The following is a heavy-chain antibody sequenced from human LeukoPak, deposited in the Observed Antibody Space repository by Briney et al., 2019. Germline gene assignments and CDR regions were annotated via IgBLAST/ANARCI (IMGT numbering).Heavy chain of an antibody. J-gene: IGHJ4*02. D-gene: IGHD3-22*01. CDR3: ARGLPYSYDSSGYWFLDY. V-gene: IGHV3-30*04. Sequence: PGGSLRLSCAASGFTFSSYAMHWVRQAPVKGLEWVAVISYDGSNKYYADSVKGRFTISRDNFKNTLYLQMNSLRAEDTAVYYCARGLPYSYDSSGYWFLDYWGQGTLVTVSS. CDR2: ISYDGSNK. CDR1: GFTFSSYA.